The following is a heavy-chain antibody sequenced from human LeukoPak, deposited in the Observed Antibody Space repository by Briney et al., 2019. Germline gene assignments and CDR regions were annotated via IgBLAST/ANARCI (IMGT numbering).Heavy chain of an antibody. CDR1: GFTFSNYW. J-gene: IGHJ4*02. Sequence: PGGSLRLSCEASGFTFSNYWMHWVRQAPGKGLVWVSHINNGGSTAKYADAVKGRSTVSRGNANNTLYLQMDSLRVEDTAIYYCARGGKVVTGLDSWGQGTLVTVFS. CDR2: INNGGSTA. D-gene: IGHD2-21*02. CDR3: ARGGKVVTGLDS. V-gene: IGHV3-74*01.